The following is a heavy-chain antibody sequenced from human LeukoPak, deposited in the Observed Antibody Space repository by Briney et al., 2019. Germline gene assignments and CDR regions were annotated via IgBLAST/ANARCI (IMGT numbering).Heavy chain of an antibody. Sequence: GESLRLSCAASGFTFSSYAMSWVRQPPGKGLEWVSAISGSGGSTYYADSVKGRFTISRDNSKNTLYLQMNSLRAEDTAVYYCAKDYCSGGSCYYDYWGQGTLVTVSS. D-gene: IGHD2-15*01. V-gene: IGHV3-23*01. CDR2: ISGSGGST. CDR3: AKDYCSGGSCYYDY. J-gene: IGHJ4*02. CDR1: GFTFSSYA.